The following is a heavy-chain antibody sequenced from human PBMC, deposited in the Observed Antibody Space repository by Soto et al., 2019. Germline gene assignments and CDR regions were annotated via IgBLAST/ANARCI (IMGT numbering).Heavy chain of an antibody. CDR3: AKDPSTDRVATTPRDDY. CDR1: GFTFSSYA. V-gene: IGHV3-23*01. Sequence: GGSLRLSCAASGFTFSSYAMSWVRQAPGKGLEWVSAISGSGGSTYYADSVKGRFTISRDNSKNTLYLQMNSLRAEDTAVYYCAKDPSTDRVATTPRDDYWGQGTLVTVSS. J-gene: IGHJ4*02. D-gene: IGHD5-12*01. CDR2: ISGSGGST.